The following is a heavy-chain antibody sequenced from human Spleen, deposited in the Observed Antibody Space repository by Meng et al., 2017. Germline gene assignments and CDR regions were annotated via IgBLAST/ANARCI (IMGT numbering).Heavy chain of an antibody. V-gene: IGHV3-23*01. CDR2: ISGSGGST. CDR1: GFTFSSYA. J-gene: IGHJ4*02. D-gene: IGHD6-13*01. CDR3: ATGAAAADH. Sequence: ESLKISCAASGFTFSSYAMSWVRQAPGKGLEWVSAISGSGGSTYYADSVKGRFTISRDNSKNTLYLQMNSLITEDTAVYFCATGAAAADHWGQGTLVTVSS.